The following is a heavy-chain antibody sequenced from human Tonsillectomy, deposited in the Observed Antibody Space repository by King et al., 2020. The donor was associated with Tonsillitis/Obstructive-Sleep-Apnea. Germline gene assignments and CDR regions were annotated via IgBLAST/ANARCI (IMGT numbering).Heavy chain of an antibody. Sequence: VQLVESGGGLVKPGGSLRLSCAASGFTFRDYYLSWIRQAPGTGLEWSSYISSSGSFTNYADSVKGRFTISRENAREALYLQMNSLRADETAIYYCARHSTVTTWGFYYYMDVWGKGTTVTVSS. CDR2: ISSSGSFT. D-gene: IGHD4-17*01. J-gene: IGHJ6*03. CDR3: ARHSTVTTWGFYYYMDV. CDR1: GFTFRDYY. V-gene: IGHV3-11*05.